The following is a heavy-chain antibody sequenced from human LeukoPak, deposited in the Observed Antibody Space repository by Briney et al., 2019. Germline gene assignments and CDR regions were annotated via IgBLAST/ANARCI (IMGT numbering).Heavy chain of an antibody. J-gene: IGHJ4*02. V-gene: IGHV5-51*01. D-gene: IGHD6-6*01. CDR3: ARHLSSSSLDY. CDR2: IYPGDSDT. CDR1: GYRFTSYW. Sequence: GESLQISFKGSGYRFTSYWNGWVRPMPGKGLEWMGIIYPGDSDTRYSPSFQGQVTISADKSISTAYLQWSSLKASDTALYYCARHLSSSSLDYWGQGTLVTVSS.